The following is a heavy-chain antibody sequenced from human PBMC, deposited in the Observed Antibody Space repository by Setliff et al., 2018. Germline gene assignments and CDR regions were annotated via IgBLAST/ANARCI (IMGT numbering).Heavy chain of an antibody. CDR3: SRLVRFCTASTCQGASASEH. V-gene: IGHV1-18*01. Sequence: RASVKVSCKASGYTFTNYGITWVRLAPGQGLEWMGWIFPKTGNTNYAHKLQGRVTMTTDTSTGTAYMDLRSLRSDDTAVYYCSRLVRFCTASTCQGASASEHWGQGTLVTVSS. CDR1: GYTFTNYG. J-gene: IGHJ4*02. D-gene: IGHD2-8*02. CDR2: IFPKTGNT.